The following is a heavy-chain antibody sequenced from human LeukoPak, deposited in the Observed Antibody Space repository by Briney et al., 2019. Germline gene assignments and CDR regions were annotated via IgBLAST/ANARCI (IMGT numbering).Heavy chain of an antibody. V-gene: IGHV4-34*01. CDR3: ASLAYSSGWYIDY. CDR2: INHSGST. CDR1: GGSFSGYY. Sequence: PSETLSLTCAVYGGSFSGYYWSWIRQPPGKGLEWIGEINHSGSTNSNPSLKSRVTISVDTSKNQFSLKLSSVTAADTAVYYCASLAYSSGWYIDYWGQGTLVTVSS. D-gene: IGHD6-19*01. J-gene: IGHJ4*02.